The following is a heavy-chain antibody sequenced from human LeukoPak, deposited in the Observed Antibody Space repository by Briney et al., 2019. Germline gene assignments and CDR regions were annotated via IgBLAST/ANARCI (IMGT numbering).Heavy chain of an antibody. CDR3: ARDRDSSGWHVADY. J-gene: IGHJ4*02. V-gene: IGHV1-18*04. Sequence: GASVKVSCKASGYTFSGYYIHWVRQAPGQGLEWMGWISPNNGNTNYAQKFQGRVTMTTDTPTSTAYMEMRSLRSDDTAVYYCARDRDSSGWHVADYWGQGTLVTVSS. D-gene: IGHD6-19*01. CDR2: ISPNNGNT. CDR1: GYTFSGYY.